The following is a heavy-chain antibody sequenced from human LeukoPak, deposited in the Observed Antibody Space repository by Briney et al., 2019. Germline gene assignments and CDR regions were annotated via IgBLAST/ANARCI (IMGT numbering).Heavy chain of an antibody. D-gene: IGHD5-18*01. J-gene: IGHJ4*02. V-gene: IGHV3-23*01. CDR2: ITGGGGTT. CDR1: GFTFSMYA. CDR3: ETGATNGNSYGSFFFH. Sequence: GGTLRLSCAASGFTFSMYAMNWVRQAPGKGLEGVSVITGGGGTTFYADSVRGRFTVSRDNSKNTLYLQMNSLKGEDTALYYCETGATNGNSYGSFFFHWGQGTLVAVSS.